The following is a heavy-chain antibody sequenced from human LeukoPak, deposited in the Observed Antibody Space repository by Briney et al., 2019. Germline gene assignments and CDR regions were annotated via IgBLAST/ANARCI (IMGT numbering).Heavy chain of an antibody. Sequence: SETLSLICTVSGGSISSGGYSWSWIRQHPGKGLEWFGYIYYSGSTYYNPSLKSRVTISIDTSKNQFSLKLSSVTAADTAVYYCASGIAAFPVDPWGRGTLVTVSS. CDR1: GGSISSGGYS. J-gene: IGHJ4*02. V-gene: IGHV4-31*03. D-gene: IGHD6-13*01. CDR3: ASGIAAFPVDP. CDR2: IYYSGST.